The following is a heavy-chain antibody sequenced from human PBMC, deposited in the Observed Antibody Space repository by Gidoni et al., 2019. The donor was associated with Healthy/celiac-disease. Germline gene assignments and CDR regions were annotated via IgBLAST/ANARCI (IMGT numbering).Heavy chain of an antibody. CDR2: INPNSGGT. V-gene: IGHV1-2*06. D-gene: IGHD2-2*01. Sequence: QVQLVQSGAEVKKPGASVKVYFKASGYNFTGYYMNWVRQAPGQGLEWMGRINPNSGGTNYAQKFQGRVTMTRDTSISTAYMELSRLRSDDTAVYYCARVGGSEGYCSSTSCPFGYWGQGTLVTVSS. CDR3: ARVGGSEGYCSSTSCPFGY. CDR1: GYNFTGYY. J-gene: IGHJ4*02.